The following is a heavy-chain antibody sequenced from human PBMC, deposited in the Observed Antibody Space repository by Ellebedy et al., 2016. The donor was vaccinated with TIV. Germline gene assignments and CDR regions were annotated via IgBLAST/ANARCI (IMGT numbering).Heavy chain of an antibody. CDR1: GFTVSSNY. D-gene: IGHD2-21*02. CDR2: IYSGGST. J-gene: IGHJ4*02. Sequence: GESLKISCAASGFTVSSNYMSWVRQAPGKGLEWVSVIYSGGSTYYADSVKGRFTISRDNSKNTLYLQMNSLRAEDTAVYYCARGLSDYYFDYWGQGTLVTVSS. CDR3: ARGLSDYYFDY. V-gene: IGHV3-53*01.